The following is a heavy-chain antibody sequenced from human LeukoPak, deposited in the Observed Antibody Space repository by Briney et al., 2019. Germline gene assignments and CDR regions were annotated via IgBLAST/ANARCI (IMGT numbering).Heavy chain of an antibody. J-gene: IGHJ6*03. CDR3: ARAPEWGKSNYYYYMDV. Sequence: ASVKVSCKASGYTFTGYSIYWVRQAPGQGLEWMGGINPNSGDTNFAQKFQGRVTMTRDTSISTAYMELSGLRSDDTAIYYCARAPEWGKSNYYYYMDVWGKGTTVTVSS. CDR2: INPNSGDT. D-gene: IGHD1-26*01. CDR1: GYTFTGYS. V-gene: IGHV1-2*02.